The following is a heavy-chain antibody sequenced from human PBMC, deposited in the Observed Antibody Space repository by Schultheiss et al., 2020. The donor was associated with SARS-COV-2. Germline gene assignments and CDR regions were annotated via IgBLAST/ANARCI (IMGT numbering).Heavy chain of an antibody. J-gene: IGHJ6*02. D-gene: IGHD3-3*01. CDR2: ISGSGGST. CDR1: GFTFSSYS. V-gene: IGHV3-23*01. Sequence: GGSLRLSCAASGFTFSSYSMNWVRQAPGKGLEWVSAISGSGGSTYYADSVKGRFTISRDNSKNTLYLQMNSLRAEDTAVYYCAKDSYDFWSGYTYYYYYYGMDVWGQGTTVTVSS. CDR3: AKDSYDFWSGYTYYYYYYGMDV.